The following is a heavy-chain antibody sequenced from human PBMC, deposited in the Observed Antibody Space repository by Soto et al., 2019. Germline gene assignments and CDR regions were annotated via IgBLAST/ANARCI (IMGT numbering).Heavy chain of an antibody. D-gene: IGHD2-15*01. CDR2: ISYDGSDK. CDR3: ARDTPSSGVILGTLDY. Sequence: GGSLRLSCAASGFTFSSYAMHWVRQAPGKGLEWVAVISYDGSDKYYADSVKGRFTISRDNSKNTLYLQMNSLRAEDTAVYYCARDTPSSGVILGTLDYWGQGTLVTVSS. V-gene: IGHV3-30-3*01. J-gene: IGHJ4*02. CDR1: GFTFSSYA.